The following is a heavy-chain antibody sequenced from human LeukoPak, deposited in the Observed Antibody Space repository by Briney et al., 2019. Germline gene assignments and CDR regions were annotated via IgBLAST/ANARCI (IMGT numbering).Heavy chain of an antibody. CDR3: ARDRYYGGHYYFDY. V-gene: IGHV4-4*07. CDR1: GGSISSYY. J-gene: IGHJ4*02. CDR2: IYTSGST. D-gene: IGHD4-23*01. Sequence: SETLSLTCTVSGGSISSYYWSWIRQPAGKGLEWIGRIYTSGSTNYNPSLKSRVTMSVDTSKNQFSLKLSSVTAADTAVYYCARDRYYGGHYYFDYWGQGTLVTVSS.